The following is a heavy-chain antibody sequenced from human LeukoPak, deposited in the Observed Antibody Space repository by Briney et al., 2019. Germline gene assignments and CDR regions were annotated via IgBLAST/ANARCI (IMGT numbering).Heavy chain of an antibody. CDR3: TRGGTTFDY. Sequence: GGSLRLSCAASGFTFSSYWMHWVRQAPGKGLVWVSRIDTDGKNTAYAGSVKGRFTISRDNAKNTLFLQMSSLRVEDTAIYYCTRGGTTFDYWGQGTLVSVSS. D-gene: IGHD1-1*01. V-gene: IGHV3-74*03. CDR1: GFTFSSYW. J-gene: IGHJ4*02. CDR2: IDTDGKNT.